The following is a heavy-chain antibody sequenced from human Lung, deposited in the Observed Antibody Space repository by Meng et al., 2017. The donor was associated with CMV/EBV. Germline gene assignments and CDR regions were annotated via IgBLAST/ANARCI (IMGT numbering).Heavy chain of an antibody. CDR3: ARGRVSAAYDAFDI. CDR1: GFTFSTYV. V-gene: IGHV3-23*01. Sequence: SCAATGFTFSTYVMTWVRQAPGKGLEWVSSISGSSRGTYFADSVKGRFTTSRDNSKKMLYVQMNSLRVDDTAIYYCARGRVSAAYDAFDIWGQGTMVTVSS. CDR2: ISGSSRGT. D-gene: IGHD2-2*01. J-gene: IGHJ3*02.